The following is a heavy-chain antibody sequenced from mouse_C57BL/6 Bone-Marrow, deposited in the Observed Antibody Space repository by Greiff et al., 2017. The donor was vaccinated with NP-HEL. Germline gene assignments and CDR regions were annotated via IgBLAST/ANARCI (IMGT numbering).Heavy chain of an antibody. CDR3: ARHEIYYGSSYGAMDY. CDR2: FYPGSGSI. J-gene: IGHJ4*01. Sequence: VKLVESGAELVKPGASVKLSCKASGYTFTEYTIHWVKQRSGQGLEWIGWFYPGSGSIKYNEKFKDKATLTADKSSSTVYMELSRLTSEDSAVYFCARHEIYYGSSYGAMDYWGQGTSVTVSS. CDR1: GYTFTEYT. D-gene: IGHD1-1*01. V-gene: IGHV1-62-2*01.